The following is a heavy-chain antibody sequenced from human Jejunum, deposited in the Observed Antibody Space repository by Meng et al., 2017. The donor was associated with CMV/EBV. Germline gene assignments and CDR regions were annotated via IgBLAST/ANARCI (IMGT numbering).Heavy chain of an antibody. CDR3: ATGVADFEY. Sequence: QVQLVQSWAEVKKPGASVKVSCKASGYTFTSYDINWVRQGTGQGLEWMGWMNPNRGTTGYAQKFQGRVTMTRNISKSTAYMDLSSLRSEDTAVYYCATGVADFEYWGQGTLVTVSS. CDR1: GYTFTSYD. CDR2: MNPNRGTT. J-gene: IGHJ4*02. D-gene: IGHD6-19*01. V-gene: IGHV1-8*01.